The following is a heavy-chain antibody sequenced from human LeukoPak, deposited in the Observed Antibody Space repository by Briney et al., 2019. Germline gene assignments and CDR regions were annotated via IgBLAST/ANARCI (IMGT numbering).Heavy chain of an antibody. CDR2: ISAYNGNT. J-gene: IGHJ4*02. Sequence: ASEKVSCKASGYTFTSYGISWVRQAPGQGLEWMGWISAYNGNTNYAQKLQGRVTMTTDTSTSTAYMELRSLRSDDTAVYYCARSPAGDFWSGYYPSYHDYWGQGTLVTVSS. CDR3: ARSPAGDFWSGYYPSYHDY. V-gene: IGHV1-18*01. D-gene: IGHD3-3*01. CDR1: GYTFTSYG.